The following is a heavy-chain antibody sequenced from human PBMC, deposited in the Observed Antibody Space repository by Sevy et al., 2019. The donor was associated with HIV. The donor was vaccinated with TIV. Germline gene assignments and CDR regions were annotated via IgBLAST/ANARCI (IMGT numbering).Heavy chain of an antibody. CDR2: IGTAGDT. CDR1: GFTFSSYD. V-gene: IGHV3-13*01. Sequence: GGSLRLSCAASGFTFSSYDMHWVRQATGKGLEWVSAIGTAGDTYYPGSVKGRFTISRENAKNSLYLQMNSLGAGDTAVYYCAREGIVGATRYFDLWGRGTLVTVSS. J-gene: IGHJ2*01. CDR3: AREGIVGATRYFDL. D-gene: IGHD1-26*01.